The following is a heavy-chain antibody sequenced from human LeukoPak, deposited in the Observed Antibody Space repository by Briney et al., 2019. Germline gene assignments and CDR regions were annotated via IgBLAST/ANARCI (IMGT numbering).Heavy chain of an antibody. CDR1: GYTFASYD. CDR2: INPNSGGT. J-gene: IGHJ6*03. V-gene: IGHV1-2*02. D-gene: IGHD1-20*01. Sequence: ASVKVSCKASGYTFASYDINWVRQAPGQGLEWMGWINPNSGGTNYAQKFQGRVTMTRDTSISTAYMELSRLRSDDTAVYYCARDGNWNDADYYYYMDVWGKGTTVTISS. CDR3: ARDGNWNDADYYYYMDV.